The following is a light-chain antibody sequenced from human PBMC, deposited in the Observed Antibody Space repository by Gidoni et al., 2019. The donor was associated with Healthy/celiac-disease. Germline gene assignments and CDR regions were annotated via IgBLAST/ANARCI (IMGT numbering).Light chain of an antibody. CDR2: DVS. CDR3: SSYTSSSTLDYV. J-gene: IGLJ1*01. Sequence: QSALTQPASVSGSPGQSITISCTGTSRDVGGYNYVSWYQQHPGKDPKLIISDVSNRPSGVSNRFSGSKSGNTASLTISGLQAEDEADYYCSSYTSSSTLDYVFGTGTKVTVL. CDR1: SRDVGGYNY. V-gene: IGLV2-14*01.